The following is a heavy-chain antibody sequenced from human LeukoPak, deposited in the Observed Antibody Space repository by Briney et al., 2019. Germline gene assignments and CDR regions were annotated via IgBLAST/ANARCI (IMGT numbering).Heavy chain of an antibody. CDR3: ARAEVDTAMGTIDY. CDR2: ISAYNGNT. CDR1: GYTFTSYG. J-gene: IGHJ4*02. Sequence: ASVKVSCKASGYTFTSYGSSWVRQAPGQGLEGMGWISAYNGNTNYAQKLQGRVTMTTDTSTSTAYMALRSLRSDDTAVYYCARAEVDTAMGTIDYWGQGTLVTVSS. D-gene: IGHD5-18*01. V-gene: IGHV1-18*01.